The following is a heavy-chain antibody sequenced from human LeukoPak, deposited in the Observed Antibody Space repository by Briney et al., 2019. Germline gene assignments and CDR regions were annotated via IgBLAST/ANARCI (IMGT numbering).Heavy chain of an antibody. CDR1: GITFSSYG. D-gene: IGHD5-18*01. V-gene: IGHV4-34*01. CDR2: INHSGST. Sequence: PGGSLRLSCAASGITFSSYGMSWVRQPPGKGLEWIGEINHSGSTNYNPSLKSRVTISVDTSKNQFSLKLSSVTAADTAVYYCARGPDTAMVAYYYYYYMDVWGKGTTVTVSS. CDR3: ARGPDTAMVAYYYYYYMDV. J-gene: IGHJ6*03.